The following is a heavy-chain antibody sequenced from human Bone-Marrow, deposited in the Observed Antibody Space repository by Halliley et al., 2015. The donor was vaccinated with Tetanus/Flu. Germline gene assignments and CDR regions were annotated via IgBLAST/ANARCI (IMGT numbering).Heavy chain of an antibody. D-gene: IGHD2-21*01. CDR3: AKAAAWDYCYSCAL. J-gene: IGHJ1*01. Sequence: SLRLSCAASGFTFSAYAMTWVRQAPGKGLEWVSGISGGSHNTYYADSVKGRFTISRDNSKNTLSLRMNNLRAEDAALYFCAKAAAWDYCYSCALWGQG. CDR2: ISGGSHNT. CDR1: GFTFSAYA. V-gene: IGHV3-23*01.